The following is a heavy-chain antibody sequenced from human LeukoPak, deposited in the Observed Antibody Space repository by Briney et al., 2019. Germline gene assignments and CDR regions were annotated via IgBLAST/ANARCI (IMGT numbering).Heavy chain of an antibody. CDR3: ARVKEASAFDI. Sequence: GGSLRFSCAASGFTFSSYWMSWVRQAPGQGLEWVANINQDGSEKYYVDSVKGRFTISRDNAKNSLYLQMNTLRAEDTAVYYCARVKEASAFDIWGQGTMVTVSS. CDR1: GFTFSSYW. CDR2: INQDGSEK. V-gene: IGHV3-7*01. D-gene: IGHD5-12*01. J-gene: IGHJ3*02.